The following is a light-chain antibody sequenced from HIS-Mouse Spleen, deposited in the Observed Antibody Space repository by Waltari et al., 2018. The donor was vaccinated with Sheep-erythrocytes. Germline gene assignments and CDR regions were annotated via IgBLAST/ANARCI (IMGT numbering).Light chain of an antibody. J-gene: IGLJ3*02. CDR1: KLGYKY. V-gene: IGLV3-1*01. CDR3: QAWDSSTAWV. CDR2: QDS. Sequence: SYELTQPPSVSVSPGQTASITCSGDKLGYKYACWYQQKPGQSPVLVIYQDSKRPSGIPERFSGSNSGHTATLTISGTQAMDEADYYCQAWDSSTAWVFGGGTKLTVL.